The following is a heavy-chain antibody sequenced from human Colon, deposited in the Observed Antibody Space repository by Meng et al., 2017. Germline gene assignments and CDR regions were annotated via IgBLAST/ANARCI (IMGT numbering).Heavy chain of an antibody. D-gene: IGHD3-22*01. CDR3: ARDPVVYYYESRGMDY. V-gene: IGHV3-21*01. Sequence: GESLKISCAASGFTFSSYSMNWVRQAPGKGLEWVSSISSSSSYIYYADSVKGRFTISRDNAKNSLYLQMNSLRAEDTAVYYCARDPVVYYYESRGMDYWGQGTLVAVSS. CDR1: GFTFSSYS. J-gene: IGHJ4*02. CDR2: ISSSSSYI.